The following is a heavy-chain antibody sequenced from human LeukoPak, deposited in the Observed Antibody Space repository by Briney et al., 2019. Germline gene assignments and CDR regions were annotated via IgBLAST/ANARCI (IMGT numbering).Heavy chain of an antibody. J-gene: IGHJ4*02. CDR1: GYFISSGYY. CDR3: ARANFYDFWRGNLYYFDY. V-gene: IGHV4-38-2*02. D-gene: IGHD3-3*01. Sequence: RPSETLSLTCTVSGYFISSGYYWGWIRQPPGKGLEWIGSMYHSGSTYYNPSLKSRVTISVDTSKNQFSLKLSSVTAADTAVYYCARANFYDFWRGNLYYFDYWGQGILVTVSS. CDR2: MYHSGST.